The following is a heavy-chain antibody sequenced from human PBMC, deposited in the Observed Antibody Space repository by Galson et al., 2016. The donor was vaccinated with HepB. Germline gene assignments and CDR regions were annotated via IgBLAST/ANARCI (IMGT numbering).Heavy chain of an antibody. V-gene: IGHV3-7*01. CDR3: ARFGCTTCYDFYYYGMDV. Sequence: SLRLSCAASGFSFTSYWMSWVRQAPGKGLEWVANIRQDAAEKYYLDSVRGRFTISRDNAKNSLYLQVNSLRADDTAVYYCARFGCTTCYDFYYYGMDVWGQGTTVTVSS. D-gene: IGHD2/OR15-2a*01. CDR2: IRQDAAEK. J-gene: IGHJ6*02. CDR1: GFSFTSYW.